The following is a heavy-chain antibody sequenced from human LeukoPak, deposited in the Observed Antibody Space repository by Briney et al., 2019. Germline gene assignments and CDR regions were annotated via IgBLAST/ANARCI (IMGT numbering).Heavy chain of an antibody. CDR2: IYTSGST. Sequence: SETLSLTCAVYGGSFSGYYWSWIRQPPGKGLEWIGRIYTSGSTNYNPSLKSRITMSVDTSKNQFSLKLSSVTAADTAVYYCARVAYYYDSSGYYSDYYYYYMDVWGKGTTVTVSS. J-gene: IGHJ6*03. CDR1: GGSFSGYY. CDR3: ARVAYYYDSSGYYSDYYYYYMDV. V-gene: IGHV4-59*10. D-gene: IGHD3-22*01.